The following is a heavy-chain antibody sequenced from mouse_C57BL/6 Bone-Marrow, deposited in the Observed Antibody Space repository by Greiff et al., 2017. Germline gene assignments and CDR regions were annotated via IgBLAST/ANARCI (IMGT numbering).Heavy chain of an antibody. V-gene: IGHV1-69*01. CDR1: GYTFTSYW. Sequence: QVQLQQPGAELVMPGASVKLSCKASGYTFTSYWMPWVKQRPGQGLEWIGEIDPSDSYTNYNQKFKGKSTLTVDTSSSTAYMQRSSLTSEYSAVYYGARGAGWLLPWCAYWGQGTLVTVSA. J-gene: IGHJ3*01. CDR3: ARGAGWLLPWCAY. D-gene: IGHD2-3*01. CDR2: IDPSDSYT.